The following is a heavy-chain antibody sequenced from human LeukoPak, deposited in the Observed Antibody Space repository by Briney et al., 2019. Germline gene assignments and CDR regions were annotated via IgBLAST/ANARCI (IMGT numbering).Heavy chain of an antibody. V-gene: IGHV1-2*02. CDR1: GYTFTGYY. CDR2: INPNSGGT. CDR3: ARDLGTPTTVTTNY. D-gene: IGHD4-17*01. Sequence: RASVKVSCKASGYTFTGYYMHWVRQAPGQGLEWMGWINPNSGGTNYAQKFQGRVTMTRDTSISTAYMELSRLRSDDTAVYYSARDLGTPTTVTTNYWGQGTLVTVSS. J-gene: IGHJ4*02.